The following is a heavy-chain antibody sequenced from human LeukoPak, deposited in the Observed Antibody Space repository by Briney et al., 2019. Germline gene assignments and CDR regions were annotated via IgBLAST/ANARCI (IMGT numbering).Heavy chain of an antibody. CDR1: GYSFTSYW. J-gene: IGHJ3*02. V-gene: IGHV5-51*01. Sequence: GESLKISCKGSGYSFTSYWIGWVRQKPGKGLEWMGIFYPGDSDPRYSPSFQGQVTISADKSISTAYLQWSSLQASDTGMYFCAKPDVDTVAPDAFDIWGQGTMVTVSS. CDR2: FYPGDSDP. CDR3: AKPDVDTVAPDAFDI. D-gene: IGHD5-12*01.